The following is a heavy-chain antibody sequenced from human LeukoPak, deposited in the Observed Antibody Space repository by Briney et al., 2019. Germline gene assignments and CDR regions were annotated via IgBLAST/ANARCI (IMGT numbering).Heavy chain of an antibody. J-gene: IGHJ5*02. CDR1: EFTFSNYA. V-gene: IGHV3-30-3*01. CDR2: ISYDGSNK. D-gene: IGHD2-21*02. CDR3: ARVSERLLPSFKWFYP. Sequence: PGGSLRLSCAASEFTFSNYAMHWVRQAPGKGLEWVAVISYDGSNKYYADSVKGRFTISRDNSKNTLYLQMNSLRPEDTALYYCARVSERLLPSFKWFYPWGQGTLVTVSS.